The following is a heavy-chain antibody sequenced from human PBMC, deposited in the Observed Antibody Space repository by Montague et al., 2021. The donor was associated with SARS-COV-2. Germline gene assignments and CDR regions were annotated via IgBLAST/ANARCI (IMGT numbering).Heavy chain of an antibody. Sequence: SETLSLTCTLSGGSISSYFWSWIRQPPGKGLEWIGYIHYSGSTNYNPSLKSRVTISVDTSKNQFSLKLRSVTAADTAVYYCARDGDSSSWYWFDPWGQGTLVTVSS. CDR1: GGSISSYF. J-gene: IGHJ5*02. CDR2: IHYSGST. D-gene: IGHD6-13*01. V-gene: IGHV4-59*13. CDR3: ARDGDSSSWYWFDP.